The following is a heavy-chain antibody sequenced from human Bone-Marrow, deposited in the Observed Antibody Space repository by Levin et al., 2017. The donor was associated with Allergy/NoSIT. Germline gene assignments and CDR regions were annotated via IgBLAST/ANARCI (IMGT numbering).Heavy chain of an antibody. V-gene: IGHV1-8*01. D-gene: IGHD3-16*02. CDR1: GYTFTSYD. J-gene: IGHJ3*02. CDR2: MNPNSGNT. CDR3: ARGHHRYDAFDI. Sequence: ASVKVSCKASGYTFTSYDINWVRQATGQGLEWMGWMNPNSGNTGYAQKFQGRVTMTRNTSISTAYMELSSLRSEDTAVYYCARGHHRYDAFDIWGQGTMVTVSS.